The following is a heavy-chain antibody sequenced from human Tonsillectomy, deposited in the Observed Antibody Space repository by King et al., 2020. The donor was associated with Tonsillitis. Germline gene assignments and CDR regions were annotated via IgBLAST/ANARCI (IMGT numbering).Heavy chain of an antibody. V-gene: IGHV3-48*01. Sequence: VQLVESGGGLVQPGGSLRLSCAASEFTFNKYNMNWVRQAPGKGLEWVSYISTSSSTIYYADSVKGRFTISRDTAKKSMYLQMNSLRAEDTAVYYCARGRPYDFWSGSEGDAFDIWGQGTMVTVSS. CDR2: ISTSSSTI. D-gene: IGHD3-3*01. CDR3: ARGRPYDFWSGSEGDAFDI. CDR1: EFTFNKYN. J-gene: IGHJ3*02.